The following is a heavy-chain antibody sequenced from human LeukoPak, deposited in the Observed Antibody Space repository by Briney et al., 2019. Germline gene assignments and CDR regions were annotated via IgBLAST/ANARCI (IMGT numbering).Heavy chain of an antibody. D-gene: IGHD2-2*01. J-gene: IGHJ4*02. CDR3: ARDTKVEYQLLSGVSDY. V-gene: IGHV3-21*01. CDR1: GFTFSSYS. CDR2: ISSSSSYI. Sequence: GGSLRLSCAASGFTFSSYSMNWVRQAPGKGLEWVSSISSSSSYIYYADSVKGRFTISRDNAKNPLYLQMNSLRAEDTAVYYCARDTKVEYQLLSGVSDYWGQGTLVTVSS.